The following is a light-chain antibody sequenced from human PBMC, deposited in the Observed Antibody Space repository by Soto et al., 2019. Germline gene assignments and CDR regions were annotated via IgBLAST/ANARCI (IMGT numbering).Light chain of an antibody. CDR3: AAWDDSLHAVV. CDR2: SND. J-gene: IGLJ2*01. CDR1: SSNIGSNT. Sequence: QSVLTQPPSASGTPGLRVTISCSGSSSNIGSNTVNWYQQLPGTAPKLLISSNDQRPSGVPDRFSGSKSGTSASLAISGLQSDDESDYYCAAWDDSLHAVVFGGGTKLTVL. V-gene: IGLV1-44*01.